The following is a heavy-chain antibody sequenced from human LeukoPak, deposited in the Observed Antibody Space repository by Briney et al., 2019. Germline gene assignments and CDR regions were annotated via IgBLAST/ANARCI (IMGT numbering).Heavy chain of an antibody. Sequence: GGSLRLSCAASGFSVSNYYMSWVRQAPGKGLEWVSVIYSGGNTYYTDSVKGRFAISRDNPKNTVFLQMGSLRGEDTAVYYCARCYYDGSGFYYYFDYWGQGTLVTVSS. CDR2: IYSGGNT. V-gene: IGHV3-53*01. CDR1: GFSVSNYY. CDR3: ARCYYDGSGFYYYFDY. J-gene: IGHJ4*02. D-gene: IGHD3-22*01.